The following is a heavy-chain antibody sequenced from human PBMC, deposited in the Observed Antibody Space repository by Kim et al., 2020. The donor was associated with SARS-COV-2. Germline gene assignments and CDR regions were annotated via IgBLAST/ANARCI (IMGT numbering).Heavy chain of an antibody. Sequence: AQKLQGRVTITTDTSTSTAYMELRSLRSDDTAVYYCARVGWRARPGYFQHWGQGTLVTVSS. CDR3: ARVGWRARPGYFQH. J-gene: IGHJ1*01. D-gene: IGHD6-6*01. V-gene: IGHV1-18*01.